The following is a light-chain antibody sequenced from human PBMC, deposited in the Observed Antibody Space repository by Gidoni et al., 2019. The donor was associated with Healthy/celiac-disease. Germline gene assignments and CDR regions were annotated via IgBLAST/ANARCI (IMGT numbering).Light chain of an antibody. Sequence: QSALTPPASVSGSPGHSITISCTGTSSDVGGYNYVSWYQQHPGKAPKLMIHEVSNRPSGVSNRFSGSKSGNTASLTISGLQAEDEADYYCSSYTSSSTLGVVFGGGTKLTVL. CDR1: SSDVGGYNY. V-gene: IGLV2-14*01. CDR3: SSYTSSSTLGVV. CDR2: EVS. J-gene: IGLJ2*01.